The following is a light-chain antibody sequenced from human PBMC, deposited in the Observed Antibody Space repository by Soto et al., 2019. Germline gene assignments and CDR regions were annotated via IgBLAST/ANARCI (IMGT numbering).Light chain of an antibody. Sequence: QSVLTQPPSASGTPGQRGTISCSGSSSNIGGNAVKWYQQLPGTAPKLLIYSYNQRPSGVPDRFSGSKSGTSASLAISGLQSEDEADYYCAAWDDSLNGVVFGGGTKLTVL. CDR2: SYN. J-gene: IGLJ2*01. CDR1: SSNIGGNA. V-gene: IGLV1-44*01. CDR3: AAWDDSLNGVV.